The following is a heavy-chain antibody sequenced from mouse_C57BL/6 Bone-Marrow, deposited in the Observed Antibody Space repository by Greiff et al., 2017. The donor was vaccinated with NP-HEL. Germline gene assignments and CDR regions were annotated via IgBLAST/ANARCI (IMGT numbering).Heavy chain of an antibody. J-gene: IGHJ3*01. CDR3: AMGSSRFSY. V-gene: IGHV1-18*01. Sequence: EVQLQQSGPELVKPGASVKIPCKASGYTFTDYNMDWVKQSHGKSLEWIGDINTNTGGTISNQKFTGKATLTVDKYSSTAYMELRSLTSEDTAVYYCAMGSSRFSYWGQGTLVTVAA. D-gene: IGHD1-3*01. CDR1: GYTFTDYN. CDR2: INTNTGGT.